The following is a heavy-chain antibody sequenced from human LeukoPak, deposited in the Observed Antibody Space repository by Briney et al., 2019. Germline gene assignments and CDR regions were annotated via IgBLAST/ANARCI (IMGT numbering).Heavy chain of an antibody. CDR2: VNPSAGST. Sequence: ASVKVSCKASGYTFTSYYIHWVRQAPGQGLEWMGIVNPSAGSTSYAQKFQGRVTMTRDTSTSTVYMELSSLRSEDTAVYYCARGGGSAVADRKSKFDDWGQGTLVTVSS. V-gene: IGHV1-46*01. CDR3: ARGGGSAVADRKSKFDD. J-gene: IGHJ4*02. D-gene: IGHD6-19*01. CDR1: GYTFTSYY.